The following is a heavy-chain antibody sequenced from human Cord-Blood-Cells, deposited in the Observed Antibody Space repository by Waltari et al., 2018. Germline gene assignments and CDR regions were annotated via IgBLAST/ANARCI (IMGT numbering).Heavy chain of an antibody. D-gene: IGHD6-13*01. J-gene: IGHJ4*02. CDR1: GYTFTSYD. V-gene: IGHV1-8*01. CDR2: MNPNSGNE. CDR3: ARGSRYSSSWYFDY. Sequence: QVQLVQSGAEVKKPGASVKVSCKASGYTFTSYDINWVRQATGQGLEWMGWMNPNSGNEGYAQKSQGRVTMTRNTSISTAYMELSSLRSEDAAVYYCARGSRYSSSWYFDYWGQGTLVTVSS.